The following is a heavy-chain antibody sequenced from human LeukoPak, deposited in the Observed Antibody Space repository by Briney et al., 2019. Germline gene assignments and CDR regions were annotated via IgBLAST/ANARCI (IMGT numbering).Heavy chain of an antibody. J-gene: IGHJ4*02. CDR3: ARGPGYFYFDY. D-gene: IGHD2-2*03. CDR1: GFTFSSYA. V-gene: IGHV3-7*01. Sequence: GGSLRLSCAASGFTFSSYAMHWVRQAPGKGLEWVANIKQDGSEKYYVDSVKGRFTISRDNAKNSLYLQMNSLRAEDTAVYYCARGPGYFYFDYWGQGTLVTVSS. CDR2: IKQDGSEK.